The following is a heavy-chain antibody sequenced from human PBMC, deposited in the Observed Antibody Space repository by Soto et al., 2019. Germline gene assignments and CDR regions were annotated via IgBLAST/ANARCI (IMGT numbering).Heavy chain of an antibody. J-gene: IGHJ5*01. V-gene: IGHV4-4*07. CDR1: GAFISGYY. Sequence: SETLSLTCTVSGAFISGYYWSWIRQPAGKGLEWIGRIYKSGSTKYRPSLKSRATMSVDTSKKQFSLKLHSVTAADTAVYYCARESTVAGTDNWFDSWGQATLVTVS. CDR3: ARESTVAGTDNWFDS. CDR2: IYKSGST. D-gene: IGHD6-13*01.